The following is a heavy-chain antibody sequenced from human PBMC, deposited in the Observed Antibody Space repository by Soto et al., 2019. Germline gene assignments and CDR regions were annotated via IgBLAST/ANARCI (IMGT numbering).Heavy chain of an antibody. CDR1: GFTFSSYG. CDR3: ARLSSYSSGIYYYYMDV. D-gene: IGHD6-25*01. Sequence: PGGSLRLSCAASGFTFSSYGMHWVRQAPGKGLEWVAVIWYDGSNKYYADSVKGRFTISRDNSKNTLYLQMNSLRAEDTAVYYCARLSSYSSGIYYYYMDVWGKGTTVTVSS. CDR2: IWYDGSNK. V-gene: IGHV3-33*01. J-gene: IGHJ6*03.